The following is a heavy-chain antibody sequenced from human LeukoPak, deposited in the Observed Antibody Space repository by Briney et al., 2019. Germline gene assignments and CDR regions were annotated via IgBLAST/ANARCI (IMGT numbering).Heavy chain of an antibody. J-gene: IGHJ6*03. CDR3: ARDREVYYFYYYMDV. CDR1: GDSVSSDSAP. V-gene: IGHV6-1*01. CDR2: TYYRSKWYN. Sequence: SQTLSLICAISGDSVSSDSAPWNWLKQSPSRGLEWLGRTYYRSKWYNNYALSVKSRITINPDTSKNQFSLQLNSVTPEDTAVYYCARDREVYYFYYYMDVWGKGTTVTVSS.